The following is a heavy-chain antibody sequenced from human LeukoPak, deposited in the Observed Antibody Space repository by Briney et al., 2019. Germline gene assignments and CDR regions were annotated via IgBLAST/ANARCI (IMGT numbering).Heavy chain of an antibody. Sequence: GGSLRLSCAASGFTFSSNAMSWVRQAPGKGLEWVSAISGSGGSTYYADCVKGRFTISRDNSKTTLYMQMNSLRAEDTAVYYCAKESVEGRGYYDSSGYYGGYFDYWGQGTLVTVSS. CDR1: GFTFSSNA. D-gene: IGHD3-22*01. V-gene: IGHV3-23*01. CDR2: ISGSGGST. J-gene: IGHJ4*02. CDR3: AKESVEGRGYYDSSGYYGGYFDY.